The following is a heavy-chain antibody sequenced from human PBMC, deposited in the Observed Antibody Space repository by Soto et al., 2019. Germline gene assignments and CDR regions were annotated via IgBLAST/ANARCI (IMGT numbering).Heavy chain of an antibody. CDR2: IIPIFGTA. V-gene: IGHV1-69*12. Sequence: QVQLVQSGAEVKKPGSSVTVSCKASGGTFSSYTISWVRQAPGQGLEWMGGIIPIFGTANYAQKFQGRVTITAEDSTSTAYMGLSSLRSEDTAVYYCARGNHRWLQLWYFDLWGRGTLVTVSS. J-gene: IGHJ2*01. CDR3: ARGNHRWLQLWYFDL. D-gene: IGHD5-12*01. CDR1: GGTFSSYT.